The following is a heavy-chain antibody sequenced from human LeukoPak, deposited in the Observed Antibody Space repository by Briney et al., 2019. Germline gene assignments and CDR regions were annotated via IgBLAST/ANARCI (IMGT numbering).Heavy chain of an antibody. Sequence: GGSLRLSCAASGFTFSRFNMNWLRQAPGKGLEWLSYISTTGTIYYAESVKGRFSISRDNAKNSLYLQMNSLRPEDTAVYYCARDSLIFGVVSTFDYWGQGTLVTVSS. CDR3: ARDSLIFGVVSTFDY. CDR1: GFTFSRFN. J-gene: IGHJ4*02. D-gene: IGHD3-3*01. CDR2: ISTTGTI. V-gene: IGHV3-48*01.